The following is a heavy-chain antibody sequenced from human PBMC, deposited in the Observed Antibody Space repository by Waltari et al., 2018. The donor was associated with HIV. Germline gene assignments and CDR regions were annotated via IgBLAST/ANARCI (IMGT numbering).Heavy chain of an antibody. Sequence: QVQLQQWGAGLLKPSETLSLTCAVYGGSFSGYYWRWIRQPPGKGLEWIGEINHSGSTNYNPSLKSRVTISVDTSKNQFSLKLSSVTAADTAVYYCARGPLRGDSSEASFDYWGQGTLVTVSS. CDR1: GGSFSGYY. CDR2: INHSGST. J-gene: IGHJ4*02. D-gene: IGHD2-21*02. CDR3: ARGPLRGDSSEASFDY. V-gene: IGHV4-34*01.